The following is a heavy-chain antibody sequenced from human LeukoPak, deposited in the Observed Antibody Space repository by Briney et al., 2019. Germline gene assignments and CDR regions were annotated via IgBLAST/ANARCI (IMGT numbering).Heavy chain of an antibody. D-gene: IGHD6-19*01. V-gene: IGHV4-59*08. CDR3: AKESGGWPVS. Sequence: PSETLSLSCAVSGTPIDVGYWSWFRQPPGKGLQWIGEIYYSGATKYNPALTSRVTISIQVMKSTLSLTMTSVTSADTPVYFCAKESGGWPVSWGQGTLVTVSS. J-gene: IGHJ5*02. CDR1: GTPIDVGY. CDR2: IYYSGAT.